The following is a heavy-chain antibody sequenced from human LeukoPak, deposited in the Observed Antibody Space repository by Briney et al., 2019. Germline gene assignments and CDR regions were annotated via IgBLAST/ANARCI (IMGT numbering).Heavy chain of an antibody. D-gene: IGHD2-15*01. CDR2: IYPDDSDT. J-gene: IGHJ3*02. V-gene: IGHV5-51*01. CDR1: GYSFTSYW. CDR3: ARHPEVVAATLDAFDI. Sequence: GESLKISCKASGYSFTSYWIGWVRQVPGKGLEWMGIIYPDDSDTRYSPTFQGQVTISADKSISTAYLQWSSLAASDTAMYYCARHPEVVAATLDAFDIWGQGTMVTVSS.